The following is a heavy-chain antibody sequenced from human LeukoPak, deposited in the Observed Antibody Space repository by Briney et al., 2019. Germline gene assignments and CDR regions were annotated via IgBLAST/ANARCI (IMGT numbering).Heavy chain of an antibody. Sequence: ASVKVSCKASENTFTNYYMHWVRQAPGQGLEWMGWINPNSGGTNYAQKFQGRVTMTRDTSISTAYMELSRLRSDDTAVYYCASLSSTSSLGGFDYWGQGTLVTVSS. D-gene: IGHD2-2*01. CDR2: INPNSGGT. V-gene: IGHV1-2*02. CDR3: ASLSSTSSLGGFDY. CDR1: ENTFTNYY. J-gene: IGHJ4*02.